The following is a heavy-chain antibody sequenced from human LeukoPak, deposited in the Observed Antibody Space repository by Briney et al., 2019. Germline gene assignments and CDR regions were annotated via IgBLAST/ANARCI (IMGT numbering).Heavy chain of an antibody. CDR2: ISGSGGST. CDR3: AKDRTSSPGAY. D-gene: IGHD6-6*01. Sequence: GGSLRLSCAASGFTFSNSAMSWARQAPGKGLEWVSGISGSGGSTYYAESVKGRFTISRDNSKNTLYLQMNSLRAENTAVYYCAKDRTSSPGAYWGQGTLVTVSS. V-gene: IGHV3-23*01. J-gene: IGHJ4*02. CDR1: GFTFSNSA.